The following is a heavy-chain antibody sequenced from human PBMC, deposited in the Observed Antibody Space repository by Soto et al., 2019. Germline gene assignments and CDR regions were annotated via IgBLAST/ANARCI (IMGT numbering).Heavy chain of an antibody. CDR2: IYYSGST. J-gene: IGHJ4*02. CDR3: ARVRSTSVYSFDY. Sequence: SETLSLTCTVSGGSISSYYWSWIRQPPGKGLEWIGYIYYSGSTNYNPSLKSRVTISVDTSKNQFSLKLSSVTAADTAVYYCARVRSTSVYSFDYWGQGTMVTV. D-gene: IGHD2-2*01. V-gene: IGHV4-59*01. CDR1: GGSISSYY.